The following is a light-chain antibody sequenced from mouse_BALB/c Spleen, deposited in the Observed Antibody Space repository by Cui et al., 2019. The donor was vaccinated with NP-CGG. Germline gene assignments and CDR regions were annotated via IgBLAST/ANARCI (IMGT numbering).Light chain of an antibody. V-gene: IGLV1*01. CDR1: TGAVTTSNY. J-gene: IGLJ1*01. CDR3: ALWYSNHWV. Sequence: QAFGTQEPALTTSPGETVTLTCRSSTGAVTTSNYANWVQEKPDHLFTGLIGGTNNRAPGVPARFSGSLIGDKAALTITGAQTEDEAIYFCALWYSNHWVFGGGTKLTVL. CDR2: GTN.